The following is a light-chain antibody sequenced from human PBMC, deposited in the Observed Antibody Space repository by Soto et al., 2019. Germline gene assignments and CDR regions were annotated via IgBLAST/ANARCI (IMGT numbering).Light chain of an antibody. J-gene: IGLJ2*01. CDR2: DVN. V-gene: IGLV2-14*03. CDR3: TSWTTSTTMI. Sequence: QSALTQPASVSGSPGQSITISCTGTSSDIGAYNFVSWYQQHTGKAPKLMLYDVNIRPSGVSNRFSRSKSGNTASLTISGLQAEYEADYYFTSWTTSTTMIFGGGTKLTVL. CDR1: SSDIGAYNF.